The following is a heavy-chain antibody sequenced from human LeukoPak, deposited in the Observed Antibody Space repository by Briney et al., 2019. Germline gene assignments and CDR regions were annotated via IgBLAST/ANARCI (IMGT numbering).Heavy chain of an antibody. CDR2: ISYDGSNK. D-gene: IGHD6-19*01. CDR3: ARASPSAVAGIFDY. J-gene: IGHJ4*02. CDR1: GFTFSSYA. V-gene: IGHV3-30*04. Sequence: GGSLRLSCAASGFTFSSYAMHWVRQAPGKGLEWVAVISYDGSNKYYADSVKGRFTISRDNSKNTLYLQMNSLRAEDTAVYYCARASPSAVAGIFDYWGQGTLVTVSS.